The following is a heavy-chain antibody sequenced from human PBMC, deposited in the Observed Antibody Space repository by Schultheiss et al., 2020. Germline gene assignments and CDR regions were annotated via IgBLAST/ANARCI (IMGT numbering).Heavy chain of an antibody. Sequence: SLKISCAASGFTFDDYAMHWVRQAPGKGLEWVSGISWNSGSIGYADSVKGRFTISRDNAKNTLYLQMSSLSAEDTAIYYCAKGDCVGHGDCSFDCWGQGTLVTVSS. CDR3: AKGDCVGHGDCSFDC. CDR1: GFTFDDYA. J-gene: IGHJ4*02. CDR2: ISWNSGSI. D-gene: IGHD2-21*02. V-gene: IGHV3-9*01.